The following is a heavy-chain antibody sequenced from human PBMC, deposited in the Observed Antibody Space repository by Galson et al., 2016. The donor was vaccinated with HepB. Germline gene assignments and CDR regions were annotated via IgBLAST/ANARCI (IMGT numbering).Heavy chain of an antibody. CDR2: ISYDGTYQ. CDR1: GYRFSGQA. CDR3: ARALSLVPGKGGHFDL. Sequence: SLRLSCAASGYRFSGQAMHWVRQAPGKGLEWVAVISYDGTYQLYADSVRGRFTLSRDNFNNTLYLQMNSLRTEDTAVYYCARALSLVPGKGGHFDLWGQGTLVTVAS. J-gene: IGHJ5*02. V-gene: IGHV3-30*04. D-gene: IGHD6-19*01.